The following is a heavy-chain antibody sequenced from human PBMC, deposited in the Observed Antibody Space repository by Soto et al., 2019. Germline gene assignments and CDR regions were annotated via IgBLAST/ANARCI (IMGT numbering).Heavy chain of an antibody. Sequence: QVQLQQWGAGLLKPSETLSLTCAVYGGSFSGYYWSWIRQPPGKGLEWIGVINHSGSTTYNPSLKSRVTISVDTSKNQFSLKLSSVTAADTAVYYCARDSYSSSSGGGFDYWGQGTLVTVSS. V-gene: IGHV4-34*01. CDR1: GGSFSGYY. D-gene: IGHD6-6*01. CDR3: ARDSYSSSSGGGFDY. CDR2: INHSGST. J-gene: IGHJ4*02.